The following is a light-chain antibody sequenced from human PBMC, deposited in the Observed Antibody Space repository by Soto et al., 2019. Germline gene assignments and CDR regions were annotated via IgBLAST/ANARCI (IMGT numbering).Light chain of an antibody. J-gene: IGKJ1*01. V-gene: IGKV3-11*01. CDR1: QSIGLA. Sequence: EIVLTQSPATLSLSPGERATLSCRASQSIGLAIAWYQHKPGQAPRLLIFDASQRATGIPARFRGSGSGTDFTLSISSLEPEDFAVYYCQQRTDRTPWTFGQGTQVESK. CDR2: DAS. CDR3: QQRTDRTPWT.